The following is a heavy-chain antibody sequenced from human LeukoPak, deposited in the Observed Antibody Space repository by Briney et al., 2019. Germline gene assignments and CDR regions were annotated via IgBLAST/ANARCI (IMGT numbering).Heavy chain of an antibody. V-gene: IGHV4-59*08. J-gene: IGHJ1*01. Sequence: SETLSLTCTVSGGSISSYYWSWIRQPPGKGLEWIGYIYYSGSTNYNPSLKSRVTISVDTSKNQFSLKLSSVTAADTAVYYCARGPEGFQHRGQGALVTVSS. CDR2: IYYSGST. CDR1: GGSISSYY. CDR3: ARGPEGFQH.